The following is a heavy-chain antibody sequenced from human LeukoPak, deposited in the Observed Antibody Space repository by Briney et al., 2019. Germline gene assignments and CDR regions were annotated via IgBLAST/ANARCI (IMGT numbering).Heavy chain of an antibody. Sequence: SETLSLTCAVYGGSFSGYYWSWIRQPPGKGLEWIGEINHSGSTNYNPSLKSRVTISVDTSKNQFSLKLSSVTAADTAVYYCARSTHSGSYLRFDPWGQGTLVTVSS. CDR2: INHSGST. J-gene: IGHJ5*02. V-gene: IGHV4-34*01. CDR3: ARSTHSGSYLRFDP. CDR1: GGSFSGYY. D-gene: IGHD1-26*01.